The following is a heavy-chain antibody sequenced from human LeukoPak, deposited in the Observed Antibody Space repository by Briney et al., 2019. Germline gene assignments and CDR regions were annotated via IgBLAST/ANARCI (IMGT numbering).Heavy chain of an antibody. J-gene: IGHJ4*02. CDR2: MNPNSGNT. CDR1: GYTFTSYD. Sequence: GASVKVSCRASGYTFTSYDINWVRQATGQGLEWMGWMNPNSGNTGYAQKFQGRVTITRNTSISTAYMELSSLRSEDTAVYYCASGRSGWPFDYWGQGTLVTVSS. V-gene: IGHV1-8*03. D-gene: IGHD6-19*01. CDR3: ASGRSGWPFDY.